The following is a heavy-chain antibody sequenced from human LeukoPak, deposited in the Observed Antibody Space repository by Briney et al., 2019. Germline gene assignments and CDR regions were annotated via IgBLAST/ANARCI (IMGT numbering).Heavy chain of an antibody. CDR2: ISSSSSYI. V-gene: IGHV3-21*04. D-gene: IGHD2-2*01. J-gene: IGHJ5*02. CDR3: AKDGMYQLLRKTYNWFDP. Sequence: GGSLRLSCAASGFTFSSYSMNWVRQAPGKGLEWVSSISSSSSYIYYADSVKGRFTISRDNAKNSLYLQMNSLRAEDTAVYYCAKDGMYQLLRKTYNWFDPWGQGTLVTVSS. CDR1: GFTFSSYS.